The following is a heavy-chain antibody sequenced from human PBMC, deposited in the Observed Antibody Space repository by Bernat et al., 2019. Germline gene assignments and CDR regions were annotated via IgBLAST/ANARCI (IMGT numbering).Heavy chain of an antibody. D-gene: IGHD3-22*01. CDR1: GFTFSDAW. Sequence: EVQLVDSGGGLVKPGGSLRLSCAASGFTFSDAWMSWVRQAPGKGLEWVGRIKSKTDGGTTDYAEHVKGRFTFSRDDSKNTLYLQMNSLKTEDTAVYYCTTYYYDSSGYNFDYWGQGTLVTVSS. J-gene: IGHJ4*02. CDR3: TTYYYDSSGYNFDY. CDR2: IKSKTDGGTT. V-gene: IGHV3-15*01.